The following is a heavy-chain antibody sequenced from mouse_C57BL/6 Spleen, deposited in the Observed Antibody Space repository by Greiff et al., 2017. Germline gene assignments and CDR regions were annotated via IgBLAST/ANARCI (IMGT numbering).Heavy chain of an antibody. CDR1: GFSLTSYG. CDR2: IWSGGST. Sequence: VKLMESGPGLVQPSQSLSITCTVSGFSLTSYGVHWVRQSPGKGLEWLGVIWSGGSTDYNAAFISRLSISKDNSKSQVFFKMNSLQADDTAIYYCARIRAMRDYFDYWGQGTTLTVSS. J-gene: IGHJ2*01. D-gene: IGHD3-1*01. V-gene: IGHV2-2*01. CDR3: ARIRAMRDYFDY.